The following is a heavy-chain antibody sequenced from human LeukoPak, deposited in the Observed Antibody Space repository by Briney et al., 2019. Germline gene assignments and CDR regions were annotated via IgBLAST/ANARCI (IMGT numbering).Heavy chain of an antibody. V-gene: IGHV1-2*02. Sequence: ASVKVSCKASRYTFIDHYIHWVRQAPGQGLEWMGWINPYSGATNFAQKFQGRVSMTRDTSISTAFMDLTTLTSDDTAVYYCARVYRISLNDAFDIWGQGTVVSVSS. CDR1: RYTFIDHY. D-gene: IGHD2-15*01. CDR3: ARVYRISLNDAFDI. CDR2: INPYSGAT. J-gene: IGHJ3*02.